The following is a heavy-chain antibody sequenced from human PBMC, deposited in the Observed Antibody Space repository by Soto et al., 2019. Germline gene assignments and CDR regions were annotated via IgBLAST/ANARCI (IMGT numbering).Heavy chain of an antibody. CDR3: ARAYFPYYDFWSGYGPRGYFDY. Sequence: SETLSLTCAVYGGSFSGYYWSWIRQPPGKGLEWIGEINHSGSTNYNPSLKSRVTISVDTSKNQFSLKLSSVTAADTAVYYCARAYFPYYDFWSGYGPRGYFDYWGQGTLVTVSS. CDR2: INHSGST. J-gene: IGHJ4*02. V-gene: IGHV4-34*01. CDR1: GGSFSGYY. D-gene: IGHD3-3*01.